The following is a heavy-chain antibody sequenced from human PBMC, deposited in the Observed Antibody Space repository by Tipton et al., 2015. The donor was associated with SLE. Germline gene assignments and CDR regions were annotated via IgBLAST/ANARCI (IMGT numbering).Heavy chain of an antibody. V-gene: IGHV4-61*02. CDR3: ARIDGAYDQFYLDY. CDR2: ISTTGST. J-gene: IGHJ4*02. Sequence: TLSLTCTVSGASIRSGNYHWTWIRQTAGKGLEWIGRISTTGSTNYSPSLKSRVTISLDTSKNQVSLNLTSLTAADAAVYYCARIDGAYDQFYLDYWGQGILVTVSS. D-gene: IGHD4-17*01. CDR1: GASIRSGNYH.